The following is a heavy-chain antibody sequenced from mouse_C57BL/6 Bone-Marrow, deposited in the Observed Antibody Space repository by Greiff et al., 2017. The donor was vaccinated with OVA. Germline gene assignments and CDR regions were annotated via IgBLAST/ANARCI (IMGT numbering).Heavy chain of an antibody. Sequence: EVNVVESGGGLVQSGRSLRLSCATSGFTFSDFYMEWVRQAPGKGLEWIAASRNKANDYTTEYSASVKGRFIVSRDTSQSILYLQMNALRAEDTAIYYCARGETFWYFDVWGTGTTVTVSS. J-gene: IGHJ1*03. CDR1: GFTFSDFY. V-gene: IGHV7-1*01. CDR2: SRNKANDYTT. CDR3: ARGETFWYFDV.